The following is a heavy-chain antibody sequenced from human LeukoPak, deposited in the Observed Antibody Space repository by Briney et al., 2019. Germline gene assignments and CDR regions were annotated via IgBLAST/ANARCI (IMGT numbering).Heavy chain of an antibody. V-gene: IGHV3-21*01. CDR3: ARGPPFGRDCSTTSCYQDY. D-gene: IGHD2-2*01. CDR2: ISSTSSYI. CDR1: GFTFSTYR. J-gene: IGHJ4*02. Sequence: GGSLRLSCAASGFTFSTYRMDWVRQAPGQGLEWVSSISSTSSYIYYADSVRGRFTISRDNAKNSLYLQMNSLGAEDTAVYYCARGPPFGRDCSTTSCYQDYWGQGTLVTVSS.